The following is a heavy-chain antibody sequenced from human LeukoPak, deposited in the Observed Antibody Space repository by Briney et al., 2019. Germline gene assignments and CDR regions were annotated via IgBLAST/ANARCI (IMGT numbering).Heavy chain of an antibody. CDR2: INHSGST. D-gene: IGHD2-2*01. CDR1: GGSFSGYY. Sequence: SETLSLTCAVYGGSFSGYYWSWIRQPLGKGLEWIGEINHSGSTNYNPSLKSRVTISVDTYKNQFSLKLSSVTAADTAVYYCARARRYCSSTSCYFNWFDPWGQGTLVTVSS. V-gene: IGHV4-34*01. CDR3: ARARRYCSSTSCYFNWFDP. J-gene: IGHJ5*02.